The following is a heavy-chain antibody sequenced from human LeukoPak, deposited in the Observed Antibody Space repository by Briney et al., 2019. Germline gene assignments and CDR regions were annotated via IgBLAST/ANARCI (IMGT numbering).Heavy chain of an antibody. CDR3: ARYTTIFGVVSNNWFDP. CDR1: GGSISSHY. CDR2: IYYSGST. D-gene: IGHD3-3*01. Sequence: PSETLSLTCTVSGGSISSHYWSWIRQPPGKGLEWIGYIYYSGSTNYNPSLKSRVTISVDTSKNQFSLKLSSVTAADTAVYYCARYTTIFGVVSNNWFDPWGQGTLVTVSS. J-gene: IGHJ5*02. V-gene: IGHV4-59*11.